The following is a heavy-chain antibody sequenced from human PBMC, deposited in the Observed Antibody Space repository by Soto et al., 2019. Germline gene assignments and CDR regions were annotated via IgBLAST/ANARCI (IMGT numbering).Heavy chain of an antibody. J-gene: IGHJ4*02. CDR3: ARGVASSSRTSLIY. CDR1: RGSLRSYC. Sequence: SETLCLTCTVSRGSLRSYCCSWIRQPPGKGLEWIGYIYYSGSTNYNPSLKSRVTMSIDTTKNQFSLKLSSVTAADTAIYYCARGVASSSRTSLIYWGQGALVTVSA. CDR2: IYYSGST. V-gene: IGHV4-59*01. D-gene: IGHD6-13*01.